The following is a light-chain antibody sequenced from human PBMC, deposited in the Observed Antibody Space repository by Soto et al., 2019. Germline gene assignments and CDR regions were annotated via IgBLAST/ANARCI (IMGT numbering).Light chain of an antibody. Sequence: QSVLTQPPSASGCRGQSVTSSCTGTRRDVGGYNFVSWYQQHPGKAPKLMIYGVSERPSGVSDRFSGSKSGTTASLTVSGLQAEDEADYYCSSYAGSNILVFGTGTKVT. J-gene: IGLJ1*01. V-gene: IGLV2-8*01. CDR2: GVS. CDR3: SSYAGSNILV. CDR1: RRDVGGYNF.